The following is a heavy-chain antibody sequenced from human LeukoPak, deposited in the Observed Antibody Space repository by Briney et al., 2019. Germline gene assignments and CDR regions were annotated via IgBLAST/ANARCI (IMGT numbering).Heavy chain of an antibody. D-gene: IGHD2/OR15-2a*01. Sequence: GGSLRLSCAASGFTFSSYGMHWVRQAPGKGLEWVALIWYDGSNKYYTDSVKGRLTISRDNPKNTLYLQMNSLRAEDTAVYYCAREGPRGNSQFDYWGQGTLVTVSS. CDR1: GFTFSSYG. CDR2: IWYDGSNK. V-gene: IGHV3-33*01. CDR3: AREGPRGNSQFDY. J-gene: IGHJ4*02.